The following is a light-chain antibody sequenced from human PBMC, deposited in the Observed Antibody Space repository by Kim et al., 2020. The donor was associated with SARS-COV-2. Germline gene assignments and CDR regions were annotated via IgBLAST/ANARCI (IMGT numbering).Light chain of an antibody. J-gene: IGLJ2*01. CDR2: QDT. Sequence: SYELTQPPSVSVSPGQTASITCSGDKLGDRYACWYQQKPGQSPVLVMYQDTKRPSGIPERFSGSNSGNTATLTISGTQAMDEADYYCQAWDRSTDVVFGGGTQLTFL. V-gene: IGLV3-1*01. CDR1: KLGDRY. CDR3: QAWDRSTDVV.